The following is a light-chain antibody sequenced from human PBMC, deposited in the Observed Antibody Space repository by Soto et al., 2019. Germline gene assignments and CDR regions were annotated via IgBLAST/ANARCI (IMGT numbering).Light chain of an antibody. J-gene: IGKJ1*01. CDR3: QQYGSSPT. CDR1: QSVSSSY. V-gene: IGKV3-20*01. CDR2: GAS. Sequence: IVLTQSPGTVSLTQGERATLSCRASQSVSSSYLAWYQQKPGQAPRLLIYGASSRATGIPDRFSGSGSGTDFTLTISRLEPEDFAVYYCQQYGSSPTFCQGTNV.